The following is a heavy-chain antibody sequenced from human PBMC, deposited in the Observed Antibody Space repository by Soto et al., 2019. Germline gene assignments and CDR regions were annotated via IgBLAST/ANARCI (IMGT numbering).Heavy chain of an antibody. D-gene: IGHD1-26*01. Sequence: SETLSLTCAVYVVSFSGYYWSCIRQPPGKGLEWIGEIYLGGSTNYNPSLKSRVTISVDTSKSQFSLKLSSVTAADTAVYYCARGGGSYYLDYWGQETLVTVSS. V-gene: IGHV4-34*01. CDR2: IYLGGST. J-gene: IGHJ4*02. CDR3: ARGGGSYYLDY. CDR1: VVSFSGYY.